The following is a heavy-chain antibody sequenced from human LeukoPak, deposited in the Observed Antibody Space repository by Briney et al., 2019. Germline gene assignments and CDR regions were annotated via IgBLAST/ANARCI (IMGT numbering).Heavy chain of an antibody. J-gene: IGHJ4*02. CDR2: IYYSGSS. V-gene: IGHV4-59*01. D-gene: IGHD6-19*01. CDR1: GGSISSYY. Sequence: SETLSLTCTVSGGSISSYYWSWIRQPPGKGLEWIGYIYYSGSSNHNPSLRSRVTISVDTSKNQFSLKLSSVTAADTAVYYCAGSSGWYGGRVYWGQGTLSPSPQ. CDR3: AGSSGWYGGRVY.